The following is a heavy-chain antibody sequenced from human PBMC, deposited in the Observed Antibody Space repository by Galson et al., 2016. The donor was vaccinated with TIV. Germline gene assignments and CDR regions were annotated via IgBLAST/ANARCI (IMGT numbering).Heavy chain of an antibody. J-gene: IGHJ4*02. V-gene: IGHV1-18*04. CDR1: GYTFTSYG. CDR2: ISAYNGNT. CDR3: ARDRRDILTGRLLDY. Sequence: SVKVSCKASGYTFTSYGISWVRQAPGQGLEWLGWISAYNGNTNYAQKLQGRVTMTTDTSTSTAYMELRSLRSDDTAVYFCARDRRDILTGRLLDYWGQGTLVTVSS. D-gene: IGHD3-9*01.